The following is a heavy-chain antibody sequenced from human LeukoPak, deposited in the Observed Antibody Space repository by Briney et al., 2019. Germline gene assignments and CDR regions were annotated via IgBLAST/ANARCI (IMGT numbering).Heavy chain of an antibody. J-gene: IGHJ4*02. V-gene: IGHV3-21*01. Sequence: GGSLRLSCAASGFTFSSYSMTWVRQAPGKGLEWVSSISSSSSYIYYADSVKGRFTISRDNAKNSLYLQMNSLRAEDTAVYYCARAPDSSGYYRYWGQGTLVTVSS. CDR3: ARAPDSSGYYRY. CDR2: ISSSSSYI. D-gene: IGHD3-22*01. CDR1: GFTFSSYS.